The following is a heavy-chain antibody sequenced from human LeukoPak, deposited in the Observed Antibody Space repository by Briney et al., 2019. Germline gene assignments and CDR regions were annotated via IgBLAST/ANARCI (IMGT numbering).Heavy chain of an antibody. D-gene: IGHD6-13*01. V-gene: IGHV4-59*01. CDR3: ARLPGIAAAGTNYYYGTDV. J-gene: IGHJ6*02. CDR1: GGSISSYY. CDR2: IYYSGST. Sequence: SETLSLTCTVSGGSISSYYWSWIRQPPGKGLEWIGDIYYSGSTNYNPSLKSRVTISVDTSKNQFSLKLSSVTAADTAVYYCARLPGIAAAGTNYYYGTDVWGQGTTVTVSS.